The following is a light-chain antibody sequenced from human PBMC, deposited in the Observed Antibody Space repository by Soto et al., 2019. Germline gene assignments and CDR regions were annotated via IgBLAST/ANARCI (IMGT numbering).Light chain of an antibody. CDR1: QGVRNY. V-gene: IGKV1-27*01. J-gene: IGKJ2*01. CDR2: AAS. CDR3: QKCNSAPYT. Sequence: DIQMTQSPSSLSASVGDRVTITCRASQGVRNYLAWYQQKPGKGPKLLMYAASTLKSGVPSRFSGRASGTDFTLTISSLQPEDVATYYCQKCNSAPYTFGQGTKLEIK.